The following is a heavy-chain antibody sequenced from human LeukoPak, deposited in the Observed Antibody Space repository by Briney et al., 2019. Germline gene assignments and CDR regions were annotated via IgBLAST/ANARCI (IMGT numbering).Heavy chain of an antibody. CDR1: GGSIGTYY. V-gene: IGHV4-59*08. J-gene: IGHJ6*03. D-gene: IGHD3-16*02. Sequence: SETLSLTCTVSGGSIGTYYRSWVRQSPGTGPEWIGYIYVTGTRYNPYLQSRVTISVDRSRNQFFLKMTSVTAADTAVYYCARHIGGGIEDMDVWGRGTKVTVSS. CDR3: ARHIGGGIEDMDV. CDR2: IYVTGT.